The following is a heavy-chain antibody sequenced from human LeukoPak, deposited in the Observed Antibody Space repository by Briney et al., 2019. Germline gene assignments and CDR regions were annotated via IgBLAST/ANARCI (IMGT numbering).Heavy chain of an antibody. D-gene: IGHD3-22*01. V-gene: IGHV1-18*01. CDR2: ISAYNGKT. J-gene: IGHJ4*02. Sequence: ASVKVSCKTSGYTFTSYGISWGRQAPGQGLEWMGWISAYNGKTNYAQKPQGTVTMTTDTSTSTAYMELRSLRSDDTAVYYCAREAIYYDSSGYYDFDYWGQGTLVTVSS. CDR3: AREAIYYDSSGYYDFDY. CDR1: GYTFTSYG.